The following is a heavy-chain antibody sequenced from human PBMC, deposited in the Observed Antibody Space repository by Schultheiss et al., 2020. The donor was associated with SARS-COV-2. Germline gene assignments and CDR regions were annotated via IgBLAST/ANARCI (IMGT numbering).Heavy chain of an antibody. V-gene: IGHV4-34*01. CDR3: ARPHYCSATFCTGPFQY. Sequence: SQTLSLTCAVYGGSFSGHYWSWIRQPPGRGLEWIGEIDRIGRTEYSPSLKSRLTISIDTSKNQFSLKLNSVTAADTAVYYCARPHYCSATFCTGPFQYWGQGNVVTVSS. CDR1: GGSFSGHY. J-gene: IGHJ1*01. D-gene: IGHD2-15*01. CDR2: IDRIGRT.